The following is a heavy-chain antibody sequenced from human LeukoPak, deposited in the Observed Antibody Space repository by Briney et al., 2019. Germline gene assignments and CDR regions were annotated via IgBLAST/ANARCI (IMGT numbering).Heavy chain of an antibody. D-gene: IGHD6-19*01. J-gene: IGHJ4*02. CDR3: ARDRIGSGLFDY. CDR2: IYASGST. V-gene: IGHV4-61*02. CDR1: GGSISSGSYY. Sequence: PSQTLSLTCTVSGGSISSGSYYWSWIRQPAGKGLEWIGRIYASGSTDYNPSLKSRVTISVDTSKNQFSLKLSSVTAADTAVYYCARDRIGSGLFDYWGQGTLVTVSS.